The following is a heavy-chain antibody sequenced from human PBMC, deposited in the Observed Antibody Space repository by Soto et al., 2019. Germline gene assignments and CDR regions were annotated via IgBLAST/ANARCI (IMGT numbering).Heavy chain of an antibody. J-gene: IGHJ4*02. CDR1: GFTFTTYH. CDR3: ASELDDLTSNFDY. Sequence: GGSLRLSCAASGFTFTTYHMNWVRQAPGKVLQWLSSIRSTTKYIYYADSLKGRFAVSRVNAKISVYLEMNSLTAEDSAAYYCASELDDLTSNFDYWGQGTLVTVSS. V-gene: IGHV3-21*01. CDR2: IRSTTKYI.